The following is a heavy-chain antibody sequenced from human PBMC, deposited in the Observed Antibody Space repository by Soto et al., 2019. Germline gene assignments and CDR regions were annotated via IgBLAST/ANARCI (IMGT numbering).Heavy chain of an antibody. Sequence: EVQLVESGGGLVQPGGSLRLSCAASGFTFSSYWMHWVRQAPVKGLVWVSQINTDGSGTTYADSVSGRFTISRDNAKSTLSLQMNSLRAHDTAVYYCLRDGASWEWDYWGQGILVTVSS. CDR2: INTDGSGT. CDR3: LRDGASWEWDY. J-gene: IGHJ4*02. D-gene: IGHD1-26*01. V-gene: IGHV3-74*01. CDR1: GFTFSSYW.